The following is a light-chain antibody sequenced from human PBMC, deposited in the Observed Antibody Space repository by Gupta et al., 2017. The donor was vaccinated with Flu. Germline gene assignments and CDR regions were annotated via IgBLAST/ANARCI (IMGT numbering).Light chain of an antibody. CDR1: SGHNTYA. J-gene: IGLJ3*02. V-gene: IGLV4-69*01. Sequence: QLVVTQSPSASASLAASVKLTCTLSSGHNTYAIVWHQQQPEKGPRYLMKLNSDGSHSKGDGIPDRFSGSSSGAERYLTISSLQSEDEADYYCQTWGTGTWVFGGGTRLTVL. CDR3: QTWGTGTWV. CDR2: LNSDGSH.